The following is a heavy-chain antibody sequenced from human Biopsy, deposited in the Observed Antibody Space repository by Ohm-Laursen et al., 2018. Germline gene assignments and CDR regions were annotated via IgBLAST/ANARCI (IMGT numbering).Heavy chain of an antibody. CDR1: GDSLSSGPDN. D-gene: IGHD6-19*01. CDR2: IYSGGNT. V-gene: IGHV4-61*01. Sequence: SETLSLTRTVSGDSLSSGPDNWSWIRQPPGQGLEYIGFIYSGGNTNYNPSLQNRVTMSVDTSKNQFSLKLSSVIAADTAVYYCARGRRTSGWPYFANWGQGTLVIVSS. CDR3: ARGRRTSGWPYFAN. J-gene: IGHJ4*02.